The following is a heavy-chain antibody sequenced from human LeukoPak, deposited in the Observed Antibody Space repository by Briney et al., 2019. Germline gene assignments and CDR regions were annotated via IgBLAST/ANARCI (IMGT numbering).Heavy chain of an antibody. J-gene: IGHJ5*02. V-gene: IGHV1-2*02. CDR3: AREGGCSSTSCYGGFDP. CDR2: INPNSGGT. Sequence: GASVKVSCKASGYTFTAHYMHWLRQAPGQGLEWMGWINPNSGGTNYAQKFQGRVTMTRDTSISTAYMELSRLRSDDTAVYYCAREGGCSSTSCYGGFDPWGQGTLVTVSS. D-gene: IGHD2-2*01. CDR1: GYTFTAHY.